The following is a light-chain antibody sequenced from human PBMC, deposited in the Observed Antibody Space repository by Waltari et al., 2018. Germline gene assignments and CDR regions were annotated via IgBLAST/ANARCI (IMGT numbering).Light chain of an antibody. CDR1: QSIARW. CDR2: KAS. CDR3: QHYDRCSAT. Sequence: DIQMTQSPSTLSASVGDRVTITCRASQSIARWLAWYPQKPGKAPKRRSYKASILESGVPSSFRGDGSWTEFALTMSSLLPDDVATYYCQHYDRCSATFGRGTKIEVK. J-gene: IGKJ3*01. V-gene: IGKV1-5*03.